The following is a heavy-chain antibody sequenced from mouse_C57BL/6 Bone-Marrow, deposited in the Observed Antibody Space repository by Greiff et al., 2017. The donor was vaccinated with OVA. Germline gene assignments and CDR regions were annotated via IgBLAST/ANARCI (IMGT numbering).Heavy chain of an antibody. D-gene: IGHD3-2*02. J-gene: IGHJ3*01. Sequence: VQLQQSGPELMKPGASVKISCKASGYAFSSSWMNWVKQRPGKGLEWIGRIYPGDGDTNYNGKFKGKATLTADKSSSTAYMQLSSLTSEDSAVFFCARQRRPGGFACGGRGTRVTVTA. CDR1: GYAFSSSW. V-gene: IGHV1-82*01. CDR3: ARQRRPGGFAC. CDR2: IYPGDGDT.